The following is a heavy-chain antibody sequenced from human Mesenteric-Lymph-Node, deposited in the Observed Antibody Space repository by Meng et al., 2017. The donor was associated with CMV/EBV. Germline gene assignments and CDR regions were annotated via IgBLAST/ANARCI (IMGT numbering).Heavy chain of an antibody. CDR3: VRDTYFYYGMDV. CDR2: IKHDGGET. CDR1: GFTFSNYW. V-gene: IGHV3-7*01. D-gene: IGHD2-21*01. J-gene: IGHJ6*02. Sequence: GGSLRLSCAASGFTFSNYWMTWVRQAPGKGLEWLANIKHDGGETYYAASVKGRFTISRDNAKKSLFLQMNGLSAGDTALYYCVRDTYFYYGMDVWGRGTPVTVSS.